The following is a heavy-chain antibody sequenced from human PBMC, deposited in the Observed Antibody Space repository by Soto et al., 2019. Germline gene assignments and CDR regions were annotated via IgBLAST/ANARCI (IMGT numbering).Heavy chain of an antibody. Sequence: SVKVSCKASGFTFTSSAVQWVRQARGQRLEWIGWIVVGSGNTNYAQKFQERVTITRDMSTSTAYMELSSLRSEDTAVYYCAAADGSYYDSSGPFHYWGQGTLVTVSS. CDR3: AAADGSYYDSSGPFHY. D-gene: IGHD3-22*01. CDR1: GFTFTSSA. J-gene: IGHJ4*02. V-gene: IGHV1-58*01. CDR2: IVVGSGNT.